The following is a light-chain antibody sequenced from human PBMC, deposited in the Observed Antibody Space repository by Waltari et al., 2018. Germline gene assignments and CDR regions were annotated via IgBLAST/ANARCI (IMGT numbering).Light chain of an antibody. CDR2: DDS. V-gene: IGLV3-21*03. CDR1: QHGSKS. Sequence: SYVLTQPPSVSVAPGKPARITCRGNQHGSKSVHWYQQTPGQAPVLVVYDDSDRPSGIPERFSGSNSGNTATLTISRVEAGDEADYYCQVWDSSSVVFGGGTKLTVL. CDR3: QVWDSSSVV. J-gene: IGLJ2*01.